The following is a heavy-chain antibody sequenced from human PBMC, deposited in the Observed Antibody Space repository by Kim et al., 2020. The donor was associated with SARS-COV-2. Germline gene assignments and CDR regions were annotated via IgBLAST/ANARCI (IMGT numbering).Heavy chain of an antibody. CDR3: ARVEGHYDFWSGYVSWFDP. V-gene: IGHV4-59*01. J-gene: IGHJ5*02. Sequence: SRVTRSVDTSKNQFSLKLSSVTAADTAVYYCARVEGHYDFWSGYVSWFDPWGQGTLVTVSS. D-gene: IGHD3-3*01.